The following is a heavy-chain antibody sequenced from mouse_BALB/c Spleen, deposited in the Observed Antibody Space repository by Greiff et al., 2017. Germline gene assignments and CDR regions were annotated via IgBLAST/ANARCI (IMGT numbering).Heavy chain of an antibody. V-gene: IGHV1-20*02. CDR2: INPYNGDT. CDR3: ARSTMITTRAMDY. J-gene: IGHJ4*01. Sequence: VQLKESGPELVKPGASVKISCKASGYSFTGYFMNWVMQSHGKSLEWIGRINPYNGDTFYNQKFKGKATLTVDKSSSTAHMELRSLASEDSAVYYCARSTMITTRAMDYWGQGTSVTVSS. D-gene: IGHD2-4*01. CDR1: GYSFTGYF.